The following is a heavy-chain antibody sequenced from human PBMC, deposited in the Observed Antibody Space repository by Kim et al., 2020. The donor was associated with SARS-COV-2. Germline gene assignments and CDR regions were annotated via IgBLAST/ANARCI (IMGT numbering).Heavy chain of an antibody. CDR3: ARAKGIEHSSGYLDAFDI. D-gene: IGHD3-22*01. CDR2: INAGNGNT. CDR1: GYTFTSYA. V-gene: IGHV1-3*01. J-gene: IGHJ3*02. Sequence: ASVKVSCKASGYTFTSYAMHWVRQAPGQRLEWMGWINAGNGNTKYSQKFQGRVTITRDTSASTAYMELSSLRSEDTAVYYCARAKGIEHSSGYLDAFDIWGQGTMVTVSS.